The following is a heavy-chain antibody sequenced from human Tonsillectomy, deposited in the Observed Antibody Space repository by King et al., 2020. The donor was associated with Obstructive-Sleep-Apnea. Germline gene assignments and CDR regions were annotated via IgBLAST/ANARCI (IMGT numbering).Heavy chain of an antibody. D-gene: IGHD3-10*01. Sequence: QLVQSGGGLVQPGRSLRLSCKGSGFNFGDHALNWFRQAPGKGLGWVSFIRSKTYGGTTDYAASVKGGFSISRDDSKSIAHLQMNSLKTADTAVYYCTRAVQGHYYGSSMQYFGMDVWGQGTTVTVSS. CDR3: TRAVQGHYYGSSMQYFGMDV. CDR1: GFNFGDHA. CDR2: IRSKTYGGTT. J-gene: IGHJ6*02. V-gene: IGHV3-49*03.